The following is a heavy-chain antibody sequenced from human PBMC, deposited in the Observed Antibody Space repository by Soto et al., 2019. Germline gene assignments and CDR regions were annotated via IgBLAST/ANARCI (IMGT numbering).Heavy chain of an antibody. Sequence: SGPTLVNPTQTLTLTCTFSGFSLSTSGVGVGWIRQPPGKALEWLALIYWDDDKRYSPSLKSRLTITKDTSKTQVVLTMTNMDPVDTATYYCARPVVVPAADGYYFDYWGQGTLVTVSS. CDR1: GFSLSTSGVG. D-gene: IGHD2-2*01. CDR2: IYWDDDK. CDR3: ARPVVVPAADGYYFDY. J-gene: IGHJ4*02. V-gene: IGHV2-5*02.